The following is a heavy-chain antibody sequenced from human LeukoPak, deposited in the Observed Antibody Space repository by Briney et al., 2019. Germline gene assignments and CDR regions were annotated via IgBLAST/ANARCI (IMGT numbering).Heavy chain of an antibody. D-gene: IGHD3-10*01. J-gene: IGHJ4*02. CDR3: ARGSGAGFGEQLDY. V-gene: IGHV3-7*04. CDR2: IEQDGSLK. Sequence: GGSLRLSCAASGFTFSNAWMSWVRQAPGKGLEWVANIEQDGSLKYYVDSVKGRFTISRDNAKNSLYLQMNSLRAEDTAVYYCARGSGAGFGEQLDYWGQGTLVTVSS. CDR1: GFTFSNAW.